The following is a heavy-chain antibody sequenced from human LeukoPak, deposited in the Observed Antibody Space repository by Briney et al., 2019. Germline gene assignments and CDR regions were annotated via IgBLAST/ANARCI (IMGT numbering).Heavy chain of an antibody. CDR2: IYYSGST. J-gene: IGHJ4*02. CDR3: ARDHSDPGLFFDF. Sequence: PSETLSLTCTVSGGSISSSSYYWGWIRQPPGKGLEWIGSIYYSGSTYYNPSLKSRVTISVDTSKNQFSLKLSSVTAADTAVYFCARDHSDPGLFFDFWGQGTLVTVSS. CDR1: GGSISSSSYY. D-gene: IGHD2-15*01. V-gene: IGHV4-39*02.